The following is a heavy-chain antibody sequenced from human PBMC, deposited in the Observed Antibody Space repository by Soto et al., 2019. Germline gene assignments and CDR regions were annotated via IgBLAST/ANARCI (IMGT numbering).Heavy chain of an antibody. D-gene: IGHD2-21*02. CDR2: MSPDSGNA. Sequence: QVQVVQSRTEVKKPGASVKVSCKTSGYTFTDYDINWVRQTTGQGLEWMGWMSPDSGNAGYAQQIQGRVTMTSNTSTSTAYMELRSLRSEDTAMYYCEVTTGYWGQGTMVTVSS. CDR1: GYTFTDYD. CDR3: EVTTGY. J-gene: IGHJ4*02. V-gene: IGHV1-8*01.